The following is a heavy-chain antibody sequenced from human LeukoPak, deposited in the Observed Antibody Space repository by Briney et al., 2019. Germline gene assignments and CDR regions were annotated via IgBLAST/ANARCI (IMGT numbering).Heavy chain of an antibody. Sequence: PSETLSLTCAVSGGSISGYYWSWTRQPPGSGLEWIGYIYYSGSTNYNPSLKTRVTISVDTSKNQFSLKLSSVTAADTAVYYCARHSVGLGRPWYFDLWGRGTLVTVSS. J-gene: IGHJ2*01. V-gene: IGHV4-59*08. CDR3: ARHSVGLGRPWYFDL. CDR2: IYYSGST. CDR1: GGSISGYY. D-gene: IGHD3-16*01.